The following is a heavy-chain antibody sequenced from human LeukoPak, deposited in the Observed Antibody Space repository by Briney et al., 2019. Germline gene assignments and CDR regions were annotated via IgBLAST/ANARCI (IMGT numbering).Heavy chain of an antibody. Sequence: PGGSLRLSCAASGFPFSSYGMHWVRQAPGKGLEWVAFVRYDGGDKYYADSVKGRFTISRDNSKNSLYLQMNSLRTEDTALYYCAKDAVKYGDSLDYYYYYMDVWGKGTTVTVSS. CDR3: AKDAVKYGDSLDYYYYYMDV. V-gene: IGHV3-30*02. CDR2: VRYDGGDK. J-gene: IGHJ6*03. CDR1: GFPFSSYG. D-gene: IGHD4-17*01.